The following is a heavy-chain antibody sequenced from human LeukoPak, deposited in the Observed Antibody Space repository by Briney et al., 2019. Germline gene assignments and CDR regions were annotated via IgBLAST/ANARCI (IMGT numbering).Heavy chain of an antibody. D-gene: IGHD6-19*01. CDR1: GFTFSSYG. CDR3: AKDRAGWPYDAFDI. Sequence: GGSLRLSCAASGFTFSSYGMRWVRQAPGKGLEWVAFIRYDGSNKYYADSVKGRFTISRDNSKNTLYLQMNSLRAEDTAVYYCAKDRAGWPYDAFDIWGQGTMVTVSS. CDR2: IRYDGSNK. J-gene: IGHJ3*02. V-gene: IGHV3-30*02.